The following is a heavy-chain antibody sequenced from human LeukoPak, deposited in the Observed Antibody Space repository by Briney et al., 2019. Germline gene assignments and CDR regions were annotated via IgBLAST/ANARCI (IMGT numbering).Heavy chain of an antibody. J-gene: IGHJ4*02. CDR1: GYTFTGYY. Sequence: ASVKVSCMASGYTFTGYYMHWVRQAPGQGLEWMGWINPNSGGTNYAQKFQGRVTMTRDTSISTAYMELSRLRSDDTAVYYCARDDLDIVVVPAAISYFDYWGQGTLVTVSS. V-gene: IGHV1-2*02. CDR2: INPNSGGT. CDR3: ARDDLDIVVVPAAISYFDY. D-gene: IGHD2-2*01.